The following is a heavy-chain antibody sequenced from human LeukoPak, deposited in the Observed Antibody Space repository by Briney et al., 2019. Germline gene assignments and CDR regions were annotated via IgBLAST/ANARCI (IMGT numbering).Heavy chain of an antibody. CDR3: ARRLVMGSNWFDP. CDR2: IYYSGST. Sequence: PSETLSLTCTVSGSSISSYYWSWIRQPPGKGLEWIGYIYYSGSTNYNPSLKSRVTISVDTSKNQFSLKLSSVTAADTAVYYCARRLVMGSNWFDPWGQGTLVTVSS. V-gene: IGHV4-59*08. D-gene: IGHD3-22*01. CDR1: GSSISSYY. J-gene: IGHJ5*02.